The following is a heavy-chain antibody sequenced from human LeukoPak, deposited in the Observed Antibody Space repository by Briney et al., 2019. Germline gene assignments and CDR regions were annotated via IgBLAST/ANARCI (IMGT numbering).Heavy chain of an antibody. CDR1: GVTISSYD. D-gene: IGHD5-24*01. V-gene: IGHV4-59*01. CDR3: AGRNGYRIDY. CDR2: IYYSGST. J-gene: IGHJ4*02. Sequence: TSSETLSLACAVSGVTISSYDWSWIRQPPGKGLEWIGYIYYSGSTNYNPSLKSRVTISVDTSKNQFSLKLSSVTAADTAVYYCAGRNGYRIDYWGQGTLVTVSS.